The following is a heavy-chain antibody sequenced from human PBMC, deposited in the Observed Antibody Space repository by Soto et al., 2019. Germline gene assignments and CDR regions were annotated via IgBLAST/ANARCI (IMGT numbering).Heavy chain of an antibody. Sequence: LRLSCAASGFTVSSNYMSWVRQAPGKGLEWVSVIYSGGSTYYADSVKGRFTISRDNSKNTLYLQMNSLRAEDTAVYYCARDKGSSYGYWYDYGVDVWGQGSTVTVSS. D-gene: IGHD5-18*01. J-gene: IGHJ6*02. CDR1: GFTVSSNY. V-gene: IGHV3-53*01. CDR3: ARDKGSSYGYWYDYGVDV. CDR2: IYSGGST.